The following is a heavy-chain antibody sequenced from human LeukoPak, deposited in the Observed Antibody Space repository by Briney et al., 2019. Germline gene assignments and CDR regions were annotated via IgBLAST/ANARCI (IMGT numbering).Heavy chain of an antibody. J-gene: IGHJ4*02. CDR2: ISGSGGSA. CDR3: AKRSGDSYFLDS. Sequence: GGSLRLSCAASGFTFSNYWMHWVRQAPGKGLEWVSSISGSGGSAYYADSVKGRFTISRDTSKSTLYLQMSSLRAEDTAVYYCAKRSGDSYFLDSWGQGTLVTVSS. D-gene: IGHD2-15*01. CDR1: GFTFSNYW. V-gene: IGHV3-23*01.